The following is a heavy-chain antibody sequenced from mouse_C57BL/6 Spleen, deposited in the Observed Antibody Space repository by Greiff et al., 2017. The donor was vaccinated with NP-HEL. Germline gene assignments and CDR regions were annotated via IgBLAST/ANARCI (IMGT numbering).Heavy chain of an antibody. Sequence: EVMLVESGGGLVKPGGSLKLSCAASGFTFSSYAMSWVRQTPEKRLEWVATISDGGSYTYYPANVKGRFTIPSDNAKNNLYLKMSHLKSEDTAMYYCARDRGYDGYYDYFDYWGQGTTLTVSS. CDR3: ARDRGYDGYYDYFDY. CDR2: ISDGGSYT. CDR1: GFTFSSYA. D-gene: IGHD2-3*01. V-gene: IGHV5-4*01. J-gene: IGHJ2*01.